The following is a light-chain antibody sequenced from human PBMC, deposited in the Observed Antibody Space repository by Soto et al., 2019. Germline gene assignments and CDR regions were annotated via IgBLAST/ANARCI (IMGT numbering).Light chain of an antibody. V-gene: IGLV2-14*01. J-gene: IGLJ1*01. CDR1: SSDVGGSNY. CDR2: EVS. Sequence: QSVLIQPASVSGSPGQSITISCTGTSSDVGGSNYISWYQHHPHRAPKLLIYEVSCRPSGVSNRFSGSKSDNTASLTISGLQAEDEADYYCSSYTSSNTLEVFGIGTKVTVL. CDR3: SSYTSSNTLEV.